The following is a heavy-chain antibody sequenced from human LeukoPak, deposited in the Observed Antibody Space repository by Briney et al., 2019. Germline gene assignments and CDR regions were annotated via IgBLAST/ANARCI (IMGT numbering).Heavy chain of an antibody. D-gene: IGHD1-26*01. Sequence: NPGGSLRLSCAASGFSFSNAWMSWVRQAPGKGLEWVGRIKSKTDGGTTDYAAPVKGRFTISGDDSKNTLYLQMNSLKTEDTAVYYCTTTYSGSYCLDFWGQGTLVTVSS. CDR1: GFSFSNAW. CDR2: IKSKTDGGTT. CDR3: TTTYSGSYCLDF. J-gene: IGHJ4*02. V-gene: IGHV3-15*01.